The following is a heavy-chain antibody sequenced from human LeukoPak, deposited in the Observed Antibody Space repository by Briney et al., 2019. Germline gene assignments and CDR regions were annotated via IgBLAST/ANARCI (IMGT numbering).Heavy chain of an antibody. D-gene: IGHD3-22*01. CDR3: ARQMWDSSGYYYDY. J-gene: IGHJ4*02. V-gene: IGHV4-39*01. CDR1: GGSISSSSYY. CDR2: IYYSGST. Sequence: SETLSLTCTVSGGSISSSSYYWGWIRQPPGKGLEWIGSIYYSGSTYYNPSLKSRVTISVDTSKNQFSLKLSSVTAADTAVYYCARQMWDSSGYYYDYWGQGTLVTVSS.